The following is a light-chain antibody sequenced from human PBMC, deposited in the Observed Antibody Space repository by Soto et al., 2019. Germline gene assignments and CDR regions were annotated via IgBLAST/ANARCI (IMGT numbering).Light chain of an antibody. CDR2: WAS. J-gene: IGKJ1*01. V-gene: IGKV4-1*01. CDR1: QSVLYSCNIKKY. CDR3: LQHNTYPRT. Sequence: DIVMTQSPDSLAVSLAERATINCKSSQSVLYSCNIKKYLVWYQQKPGQPPQLLIYWASARESGVPDRFSGSGSGTDFTLTISSLQPEDFATYHCLQHNTYPRTFGQGTKVDIK.